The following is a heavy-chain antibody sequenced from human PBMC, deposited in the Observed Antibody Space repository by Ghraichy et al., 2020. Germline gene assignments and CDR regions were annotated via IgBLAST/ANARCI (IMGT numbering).Heavy chain of an antibody. CDR1: GGTFSSYA. Sequence: SVKVSCKASGGTFSSYAISWVRQAPGQGLEWMGGIIPIFGTANYAQKFQGRVTITADESTSTAYMELSSLRSEDTAVYYCARAETITIFGVVIINDAFDIWGQGTMVTVSS. V-gene: IGHV1-69*13. D-gene: IGHD3-3*01. CDR2: IIPIFGTA. CDR3: ARAETITIFGVVIINDAFDI. J-gene: IGHJ3*02.